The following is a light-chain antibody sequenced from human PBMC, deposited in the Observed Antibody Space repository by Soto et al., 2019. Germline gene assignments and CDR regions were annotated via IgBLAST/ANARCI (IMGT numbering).Light chain of an antibody. CDR1: SSNIGAEYD. J-gene: IGLJ2*01. Sequence: SVLTQPSSVSGAPGQTVTISCTGSSSNIGAEYDVHWYQQLPGGAPKLLIYESSDRLSGVPDRFSGSKSGASASLAITGLQAEDEANYYCQSYDSSLSVVVFGGGTQLTVL. V-gene: IGLV1-40*01. CDR3: QSYDSSLSVVV. CDR2: ESS.